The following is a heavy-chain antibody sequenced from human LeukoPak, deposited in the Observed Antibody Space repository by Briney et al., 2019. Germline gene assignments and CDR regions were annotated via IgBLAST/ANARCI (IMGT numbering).Heavy chain of an antibody. CDR2: IRGSGVNT. CDR3: AKDIYYDSSGYF. D-gene: IGHD3-22*01. V-gene: IGHV3-23*01. Sequence: PGRSLRLSCAASGFTFSSYAMHWVRQAPGKGLEWVSAIRGSGVNTYYADSVKGRFTISRDNSKNTLYLQMNSLRAEDTAVYYCAKDIYYDSSGYFWGQGTLVTVSA. J-gene: IGHJ4*02. CDR1: GFTFSSYA.